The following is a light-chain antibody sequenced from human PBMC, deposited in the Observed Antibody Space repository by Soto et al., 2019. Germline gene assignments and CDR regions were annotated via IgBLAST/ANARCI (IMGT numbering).Light chain of an antibody. Sequence: MTQSPSTLSASVGDRVTITCRASQSVSTWLAWYQQKPGKAPKLLIHEASTLENGVPSRFSGSGSGTDFTLTISSLQPDDFATYYCHQYHIYPVTFGGGTKVEIK. CDR2: EAS. J-gene: IGKJ4*01. CDR3: HQYHIYPVT. V-gene: IGKV1-5*03. CDR1: QSVSTW.